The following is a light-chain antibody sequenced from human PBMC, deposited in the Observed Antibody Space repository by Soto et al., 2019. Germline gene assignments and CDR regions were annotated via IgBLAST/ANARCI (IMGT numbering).Light chain of an antibody. CDR3: TSYAGRSTFVV. V-gene: IGLV2-23*01. Sequence: QSALTQPASVSASPGEPITISCTGTSSDVGSYRLVSWYQQHPAKAPKLIIYEDDERPSGVSNRFSGSKSGNTASLTISGLQAEDEADYYCTSYAGRSTFVVFGGGTKVTVL. J-gene: IGLJ2*01. CDR1: SSDVGSYRL. CDR2: EDD.